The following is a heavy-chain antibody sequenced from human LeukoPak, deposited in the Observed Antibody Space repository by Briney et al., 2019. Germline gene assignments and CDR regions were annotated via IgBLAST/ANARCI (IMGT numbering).Heavy chain of an antibody. D-gene: IGHD1-7*01. Sequence: PSETLSLTCAVYSGSFSGHYWSWTRQPPGKGLEWIGEINHSGVTNYTPSLKSRVTVSVDTSKNQFSLRLGSVTAADTAVYYCARSSSRTVGTNYYHYYAMDVWGQGTTVTVSS. CDR2: INHSGVT. J-gene: IGHJ6*02. CDR3: ARSSSRTVGTNYYHYYAMDV. CDR1: SGSFSGHY. V-gene: IGHV4-34*01.